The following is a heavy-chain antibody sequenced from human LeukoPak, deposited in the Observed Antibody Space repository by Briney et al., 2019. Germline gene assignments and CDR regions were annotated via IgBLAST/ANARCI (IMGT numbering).Heavy chain of an antibody. CDR2: IYPGDSDT. D-gene: IGHD6-13*01. Sequence: GESLKISSKGAGYSFTSYRIGCVRQMRGKGLKWMGIIYPGDSDTRYSPSFQGQVTISADKSISTAYLQWSSLKASDTAMYYCATDAGYWGQGTLVTVSS. CDR3: ATDAGY. J-gene: IGHJ4*02. V-gene: IGHV5-51*01. CDR1: GYSFTSYR.